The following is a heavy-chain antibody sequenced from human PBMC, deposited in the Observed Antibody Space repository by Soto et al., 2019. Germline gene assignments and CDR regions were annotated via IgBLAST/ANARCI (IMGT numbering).Heavy chain of an antibody. J-gene: IGHJ4*02. CDR3: GKVNACRDYSIDY. D-gene: IGHD4-17*01. CDR1: GFIFSTYG. CDR2: IWYDGSNQ. Sequence: QVQLVESGGGVVQPGRSLRLSCVASGFIFSTYGMHWVRQAPGKGLEWVTVIWYDGSNQYYADSVKGRFTISRDNSKNSIFLQLNSLRAEDTAVDECGKVNACRDYSIDYWGQGTLFTVS. V-gene: IGHV3-33*06.